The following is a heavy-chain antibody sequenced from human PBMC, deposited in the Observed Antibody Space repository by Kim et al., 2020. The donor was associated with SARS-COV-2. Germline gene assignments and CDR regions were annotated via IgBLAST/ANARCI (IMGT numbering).Heavy chain of an antibody. CDR1: GFTFSSYS. V-gene: IGHV3-48*02. J-gene: IGHJ6*02. Sequence: GGSLRLSCAASGFTFSSYSMNWVRQAPGKGLEWVSYISSSSSTIYYADSVKGRFTISRDNAKNSLYLQMNSLRDEDTAVYYCARPEPQLWFRDNSYGMDVWGQGTTVTVSS. CDR3: ARPEPQLWFRDNSYGMDV. CDR2: ISSSSSTI. D-gene: IGHD5-18*01.